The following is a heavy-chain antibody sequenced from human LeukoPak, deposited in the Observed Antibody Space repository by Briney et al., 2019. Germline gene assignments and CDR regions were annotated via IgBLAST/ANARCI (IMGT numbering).Heavy chain of an antibody. D-gene: IGHD1-26*01. J-gene: IGHJ4*02. V-gene: IGHV3-7*03. CDR3: AKYSGAHHKTFDD. CDR2: IKQDESEK. Sequence: GGSLRLSCAASGFYVGRYWMSWVRQAPGEGPEWVGYIKQDESEKDYGDCVKGRLTISRENAKKSLYLQMNSLRPEDTALYYCAKYSGAHHKTFDDWGQGTLVTVSS. CDR1: GFYVGRYW.